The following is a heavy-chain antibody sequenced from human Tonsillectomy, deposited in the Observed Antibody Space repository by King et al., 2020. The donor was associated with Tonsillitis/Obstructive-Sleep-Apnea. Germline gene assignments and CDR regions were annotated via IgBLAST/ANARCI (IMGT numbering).Heavy chain of an antibody. CDR3: ARIPDTAVASYYYYYYMDV. CDR1: GFSVSNGRMG. D-gene: IGHD5-18*01. V-gene: IGHV2-26*01. CDR2: TFSNDEK. J-gene: IGHJ6*03. Sequence: VTLQESGPVLVKPAGTLTLTCTVSGFSVSNGRMGVSWIRQPRGKALEWLDHTFSNDEKSYSASLKSRLTIAKDTTKCQVDLTMTTMDTADTTKYYCARIPDTAVASYYYYYYMDVWGEGTPVTVSS.